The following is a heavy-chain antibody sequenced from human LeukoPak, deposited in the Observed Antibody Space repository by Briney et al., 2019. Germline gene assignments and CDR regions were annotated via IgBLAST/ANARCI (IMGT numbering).Heavy chain of an antibody. V-gene: IGHV3-30*04. D-gene: IGHD1-26*01. Sequence: HPGGSLRLSCADSGITFSMYAMYWVRQAPGKGLEWVAVISYDGSNKYYADSVKGRFTISRDNSKNTLYLQMNSLRAEDTAVYYCANEWELLGLDYWGQGTLVTVSS. J-gene: IGHJ4*02. CDR1: GITFSMYA. CDR2: ISYDGSNK. CDR3: ANEWELLGLDY.